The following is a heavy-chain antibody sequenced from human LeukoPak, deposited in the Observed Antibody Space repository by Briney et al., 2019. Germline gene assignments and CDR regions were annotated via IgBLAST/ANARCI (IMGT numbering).Heavy chain of an antibody. J-gene: IGHJ4*02. CDR2: IYHSGST. V-gene: IGHV4-38-2*02. D-gene: IGHD4-17*01. CDR3: ASRPHELENYGDYLYYFDY. Sequence: SETLSLTCTVSGYSISSGYYWGWIRQPPGKGLEWIGSIYHSGSTYYNPSLKSRVTISVDTSKNQFSLKLSSVTAADTAVYYCASRPHELENYGDYLYYFDYWGLGTLVTVSS. CDR1: GYSISSGYY.